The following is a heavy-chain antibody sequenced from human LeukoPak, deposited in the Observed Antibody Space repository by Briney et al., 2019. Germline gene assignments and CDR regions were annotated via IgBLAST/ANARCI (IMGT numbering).Heavy chain of an antibody. J-gene: IGHJ4*02. CDR3: AKRAVATNYFDY. CDR1: GFTFSSFG. CDR2: ISYDGSNN. Sequence: PGGSLRLSCAASGFTFSSFGMHWVRQAPGKGLEWVALISYDGSNNYYADSEKGRFTISRDNSKNTLYLQMNSLRAEDTAVYYCAKRAVATNYFDYWGQGTLVTVSS. D-gene: IGHD1-26*01. V-gene: IGHV3-30*18.